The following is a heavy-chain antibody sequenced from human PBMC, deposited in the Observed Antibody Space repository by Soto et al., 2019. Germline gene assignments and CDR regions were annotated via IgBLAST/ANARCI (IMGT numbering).Heavy chain of an antibody. Sequence: ASVKVSCKVSGYTLTELAMHWVRQAPGKGLEWMGGFDPEDGETIYAQKLQGRVTMTTDTSTSTAYMELRSLRSDDTAVYYCARDVVVVAATHAFDIWGQGTMVTVS. J-gene: IGHJ3*02. D-gene: IGHD2-15*01. CDR2: FDPEDGET. V-gene: IGHV1-24*01. CDR3: ARDVVVVAATHAFDI. CDR1: GYTLTELA.